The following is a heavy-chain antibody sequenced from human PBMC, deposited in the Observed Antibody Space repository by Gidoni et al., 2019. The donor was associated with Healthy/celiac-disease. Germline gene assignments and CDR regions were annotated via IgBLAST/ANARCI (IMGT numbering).Heavy chain of an antibody. CDR2: INPSGST. D-gene: IGHD3-10*01. CDR1: GGSFSGYY. CDR3: ARGAVIKGYWYFDL. J-gene: IGHJ2*01. V-gene: IGHV4-34*01. Sequence: QVQLQQWGAGLLKPSETLSLTCAVYGGSFSGYYWSWIRQPPGKGLEWIGEINPSGSTNYNPSLKSRVTISVDTSKNQFSLKLSSVTAADTAVYYCARGAVIKGYWYFDLWGRGTLVTVSS.